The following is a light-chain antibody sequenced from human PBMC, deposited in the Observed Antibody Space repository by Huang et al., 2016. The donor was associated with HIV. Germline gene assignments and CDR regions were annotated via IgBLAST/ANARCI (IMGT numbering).Light chain of an antibody. V-gene: IGKV3-15*01. J-gene: IGKJ3*01. Sequence: EIVMTQSPATLSVSPGERATLSCRASQNVGNNVAWYQHKPCQAPRLLMFAASTRAAGVPARFSGSGSGTGFTLTISSLQSDDFAFYYCQQYYRWLLYTFGPGTKVDVK. CDR1: QNVGNN. CDR2: AAS. CDR3: QQYYRWLLYT.